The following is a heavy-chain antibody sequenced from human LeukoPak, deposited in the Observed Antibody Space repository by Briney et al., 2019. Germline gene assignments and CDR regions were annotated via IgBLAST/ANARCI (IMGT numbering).Heavy chain of an antibody. V-gene: IGHV1-69*04. CDR3: ARDRVTMIVASDY. D-gene: IGHD3-22*01. Sequence: ASVKVSCKASGGTFSSYAISWVRQAPGQGLEWMGRIIPILGIANYAQKFQGRVTITADKSTSTAYMELSSLRSEDTAVYYCARDRVTMIVASDYWGQGTLVTVSS. J-gene: IGHJ4*02. CDR1: GGTFSSYA. CDR2: IIPILGIA.